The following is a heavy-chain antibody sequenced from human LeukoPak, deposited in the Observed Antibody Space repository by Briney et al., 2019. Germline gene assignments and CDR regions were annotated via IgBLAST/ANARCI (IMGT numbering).Heavy chain of an antibody. CDR1: GYSFTSYW. J-gene: IGHJ1*01. D-gene: IGHD2-21*01. CDR3: ARLVYCGGDCYRSTRGYFQH. V-gene: IGHV5-51*01. CDR2: IYPGDSDT. Sequence: GESLKISRKGSGYSFTSYWIGWVRQMPGKGLEWMGIIYPGDSDTIYSPSFQGQVTISAGKSVNTIYLQWSSLKASDTAMYYCARLVYCGGDCYRSTRGYFQHWGQGTPVTVSS.